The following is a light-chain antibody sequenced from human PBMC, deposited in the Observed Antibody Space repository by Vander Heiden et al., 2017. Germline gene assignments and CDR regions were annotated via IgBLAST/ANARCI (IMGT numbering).Light chain of an antibody. CDR1: QSVLSSSNNKNY. V-gene: IGKV4-1*01. Sequence: DIVMTQSPDSLAVSLGERATINCKSSQSVLSSSNNKNYLAGYQQKPGQPPKLLIYWASTRESGVPDRFSGSGSGTDFTLTISSLQAEDVAVYYCQQYYSRFRRFGQGTKVEFK. J-gene: IGKJ1*01. CDR3: QQYYSRFRR. CDR2: WAS.